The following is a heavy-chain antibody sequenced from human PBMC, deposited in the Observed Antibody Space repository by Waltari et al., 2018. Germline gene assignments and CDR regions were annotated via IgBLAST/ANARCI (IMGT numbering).Heavy chain of an antibody. CDR1: GFIFSSYW. CDR3: TRGRVDFAY. Sequence: EVQLVESGGGLVQPGGSLRLAFAALGFIFSSYWMSWVRQAPGKGLEWAANIKEDGSEIYYVDSVKGRFTISRDNAKNSLYLQMNSLRAEDTAMFYCTRGRVDFAYWGQGTLVTVSS. J-gene: IGHJ4*02. V-gene: IGHV3-7*01. CDR2: IKEDGSEI.